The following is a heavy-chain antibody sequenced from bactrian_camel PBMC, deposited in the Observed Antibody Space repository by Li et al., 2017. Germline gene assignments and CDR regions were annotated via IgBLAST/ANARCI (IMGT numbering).Heavy chain of an antibody. CDR3: KTNEPPGPLPLGGTWPGLCNS. Sequence: HVQLVESGGGSVKSGGSLGLSCTASGVTFGDDCMAWFRQAAGKEREGVAFLDSDGETRYLDSVKGRFTISKDKAKDTEYLQMNSLKPEDTAMYSCKTNEPPGPLPLGGTWPGLCNSWGQGTQVTVS. V-gene: IGHV3S53*01. CDR1: GVTFGDDC. J-gene: IGHJ6*01. D-gene: IGHD2*01. CDR2: LDSDGET.